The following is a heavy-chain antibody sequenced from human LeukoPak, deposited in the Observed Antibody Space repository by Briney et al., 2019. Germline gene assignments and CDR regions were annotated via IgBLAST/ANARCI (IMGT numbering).Heavy chain of an antibody. CDR1: GFTFSSYW. J-gene: IGHJ4*02. V-gene: IGHV3-7*01. CDR2: IKQDGSEK. Sequence: GGSLRLSCAASGFTFSSYWMSWVRQAPGKGLEWVANIKQDGSEKYYVDSVKGRFTISRDNAKNSLYLQMNSPRAEDTAVYYCAREPGSSSWSYFDYWGQGTLVTVSS. CDR3: AREPGSSSWSYFDY. D-gene: IGHD6-13*01.